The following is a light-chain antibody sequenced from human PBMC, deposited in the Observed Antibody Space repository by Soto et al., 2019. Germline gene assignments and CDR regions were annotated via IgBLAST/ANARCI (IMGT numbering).Light chain of an antibody. CDR2: AAS. CDR1: QAIDHI. CDR3: QEHNGDLPVA. Sequence: EIQMTQSPSSLSPLVGDRVTIICRWSQAIDHIVAWFQQKPGQVPKLLIYAASTFHSGVPYRFSGSGSGTHFTHTIPGLQPEDVATYFCQEHNGDLPVAFGPGTTVDV. J-gene: IGKJ3*01. V-gene: IGKV1-27*01.